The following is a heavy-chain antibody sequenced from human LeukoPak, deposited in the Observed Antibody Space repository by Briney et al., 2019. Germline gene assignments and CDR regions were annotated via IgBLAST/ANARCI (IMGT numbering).Heavy chain of an antibody. D-gene: IGHD3-3*01. CDR1: GYSFTSYW. CDR3: ARSRATIFGVVIRPHWFDP. Sequence: GEPLKISCKGSGYSFTSYWIGWVRQMPGKGLEWMGIIYPGDSDTRYSPSFQGQVTISADKSISTAYLQWSSLKASDTAMYYCARSRATIFGVVIRPHWFDPWGQGTLVTVSS. J-gene: IGHJ5*02. V-gene: IGHV5-51*01. CDR2: IYPGDSDT.